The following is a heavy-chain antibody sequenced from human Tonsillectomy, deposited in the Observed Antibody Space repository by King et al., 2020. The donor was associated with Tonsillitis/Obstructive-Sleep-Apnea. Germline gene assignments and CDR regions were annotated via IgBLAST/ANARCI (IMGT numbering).Heavy chain of an antibody. CDR1: GFTVSSNY. Sequence: LQLVQSGGGLIQPGGSLRLSCAASGFTVSSNYMSWVRQAPGKGLEWVSVIYSGGSIYYADSVKGRFTISRDNSKNTLYLQMNSLRAEDTAVYYCARGVGSSSSDYYYYYYMDVWGKGTTVTVSS. D-gene: IGHD6-6*01. CDR2: IYSGGSI. V-gene: IGHV3-53*01. J-gene: IGHJ6*03. CDR3: ARGVGSSSSDYYYYYYMDV.